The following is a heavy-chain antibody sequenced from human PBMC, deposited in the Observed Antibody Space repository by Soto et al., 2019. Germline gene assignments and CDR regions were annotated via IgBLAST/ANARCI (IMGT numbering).Heavy chain of an antibody. D-gene: IGHD3-10*01. CDR1: GGSISSSSYY. J-gene: IGHJ4*02. CDR2: IYYSGST. Sequence: SETLSLTCTVSGGSISSSSYYWGWIRQPPGKGLEWIGSIYYSGSTYYNPSLKSRVTISVDTSKNQFSLKLSSVTAADTAVYYCVRDGTANSGSGIDYWGQGTLLTVSS. CDR3: VRDGTANSGSGIDY. V-gene: IGHV4-39*02.